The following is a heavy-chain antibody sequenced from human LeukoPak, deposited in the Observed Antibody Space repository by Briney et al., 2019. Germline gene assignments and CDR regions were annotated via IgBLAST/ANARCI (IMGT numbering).Heavy chain of an antibody. CDR3: AREEVGATTGDY. V-gene: IGHV3-33*01. CDR1: GFTFSSYG. D-gene: IGHD1-26*01. CDR2: IWYDGSNK. Sequence: GRSLRLSCAASGFTFSSYGMHWVRQAPGKGLEWVAVIWYDGSNKYYADSVKGRFTISRDNSKNTLYLQMNSLRAEDTAVYYCAREEVGATTGDYWGQGTLVTVSS. J-gene: IGHJ4*02.